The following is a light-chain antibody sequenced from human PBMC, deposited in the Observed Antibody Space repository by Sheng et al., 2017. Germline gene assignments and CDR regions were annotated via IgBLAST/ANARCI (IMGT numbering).Light chain of an antibody. CDR1: QSVSSSF. Sequence: EIVLTQSPGTLSLSPGESATLSCRASQSVSSSFLAWYQQKPGQAPRLLIYDTSSRATGVPDRFSGSGSGTDFTLTISRLEPEDFAVYYCQRYGSSTYTFGQGTKLDI. CDR3: QRYGSSTYT. V-gene: IGKV3-20*01. CDR2: DTS. J-gene: IGKJ2*01.